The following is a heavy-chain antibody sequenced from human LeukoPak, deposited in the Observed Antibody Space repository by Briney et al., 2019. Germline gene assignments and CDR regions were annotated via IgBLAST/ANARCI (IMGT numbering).Heavy chain of an antibody. J-gene: IGHJ4*02. CDR3: ASSHYYDSSGYKYYFDY. Sequence: SETLSLTCAVYGGSFSGYYWSRIRQPPGKGLEWIGEINHSGSTNYNPSLKSRVTISVDASKNQFSLKLSSVTAADTAVYYCASSHYYDSSGYKYYFDYWGQGILVTVSS. D-gene: IGHD3-22*01. CDR2: INHSGST. CDR1: GGSFSGYY. V-gene: IGHV4-34*01.